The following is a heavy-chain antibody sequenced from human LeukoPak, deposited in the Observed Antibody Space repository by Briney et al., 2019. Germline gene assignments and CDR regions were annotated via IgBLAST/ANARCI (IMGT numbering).Heavy chain of an antibody. CDR2: MHYSGST. J-gene: IGHJ4*02. Sequence: SETLSRTCTVSGGSINISDYYWGWIRQPPGKGLEWIGSMHYSGSTYYNPSLKSRVTISVDTSKNQFSLKVSSVTAADTAVYYCARLAQGSGTYGFDYWGQGTLVTVSS. CDR3: ARLAQGSGTYGFDY. D-gene: IGHD3-10*01. CDR1: GGSINISDYY. V-gene: IGHV4-39*01.